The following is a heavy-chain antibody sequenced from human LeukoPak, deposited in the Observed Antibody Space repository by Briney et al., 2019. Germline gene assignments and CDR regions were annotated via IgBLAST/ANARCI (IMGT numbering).Heavy chain of an antibody. J-gene: IGHJ4*02. D-gene: IGHD2-15*01. CDR2: IYSGGST. Sequence: GGSLRLSCAASGFTVSSNYMSWVRQAPGKGLEWVSVIYSGGSTYYADSVKGRFTISRHNSKNTLYLQMNSLRAEDTAVYYCARDVFHCSDGSCYESDYRGQGTLVTVSS. V-gene: IGHV3-53*04. CDR1: GFTVSSNY. CDR3: ARDVFHCSDGSCYESDY.